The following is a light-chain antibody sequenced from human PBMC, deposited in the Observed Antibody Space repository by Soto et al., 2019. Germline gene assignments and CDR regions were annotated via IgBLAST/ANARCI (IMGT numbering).Light chain of an antibody. J-gene: IGKJ3*01. CDR1: QSISSY. CDR2: AAS. Sequence: DIQMTQSPSSLSASVGDRVTITCRASQSISSYLNWYQQKPGKDPKRLIYAASSLQSGVPSRFSGSGSGTDFTLTISSLQPEDFATYYCQQSYSTPQFTFGPGTKVDIK. V-gene: IGKV1-39*01. CDR3: QQSYSTPQFT.